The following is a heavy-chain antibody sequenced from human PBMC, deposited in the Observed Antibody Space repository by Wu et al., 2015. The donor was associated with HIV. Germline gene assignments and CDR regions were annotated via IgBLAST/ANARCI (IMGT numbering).Heavy chain of an antibody. CDR2: IIPMFGTA. Sequence: QVQLVQSGADVKKPGSSVKVSCKVSGGTFNNYGISWVRQAPGQGPEWMGRIIPMFGTANYAQKFQGRVTITADESTTTVYMEMSSLRSEDTAVYYCARPGSAVAALYYWGQGTLVTVSS. CDR3: ARPGSAVAALYY. V-gene: IGHV1-69*18. J-gene: IGHJ4*02. D-gene: IGHD6-13*01. CDR1: GGTFNNYG.